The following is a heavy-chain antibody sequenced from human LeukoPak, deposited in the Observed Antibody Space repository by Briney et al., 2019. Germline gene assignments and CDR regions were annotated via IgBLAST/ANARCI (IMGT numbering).Heavy chain of an antibody. Sequence: GRSLRLSCAASGFTFSSYAMHWVRQAPGKGLEWVAVISYDGSNKYYADSVKGRFTISRDNSKNTLYLQMNSLRAEDTAVYYCAKSGGYQGYFDYWGQGTLVTVSS. CDR1: GFTFSSYA. CDR3: AKSGGYQGYFDY. J-gene: IGHJ4*02. V-gene: IGHV3-30-3*02. CDR2: ISYDGSNK. D-gene: IGHD3-16*01.